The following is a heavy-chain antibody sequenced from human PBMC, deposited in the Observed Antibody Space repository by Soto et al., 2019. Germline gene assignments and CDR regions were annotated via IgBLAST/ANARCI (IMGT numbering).Heavy chain of an antibody. D-gene: IGHD5-12*01. V-gene: IGHV2-5*02. Sequence: QITLKESGPTLVKPTQTLTLTCTFSGFSLRTRGVAVGWFRQPPGKALEWLALIYWDEDKWNSPSLKSRLTIADDTSKNQVVLTMTNVDPVDTATYYCAHRPRGYAYYFDYWGQGILVTVSS. CDR3: AHRPRGYAYYFDY. CDR2: IYWDEDK. J-gene: IGHJ4*02. CDR1: GFSLRTRGVA.